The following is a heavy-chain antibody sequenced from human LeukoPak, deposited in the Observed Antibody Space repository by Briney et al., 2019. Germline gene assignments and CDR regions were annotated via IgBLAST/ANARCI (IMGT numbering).Heavy chain of an antibody. V-gene: IGHV3-30*02. Sequence: GGSLRLSCAASGFTFSSYGMHWVRQAPGKGLEWVAFIRYDGSNKYYADSVKGRFTISRDNSKNTLYLQMNSLRAEDTAVYYCARVAPAGIAASYPYYYYYYMDVWGKGTTVTVSS. J-gene: IGHJ6*03. D-gene: IGHD6-13*01. CDR1: GFTFSSYG. CDR2: IRYDGSNK. CDR3: ARVAPAGIAASYPYYYYYYMDV.